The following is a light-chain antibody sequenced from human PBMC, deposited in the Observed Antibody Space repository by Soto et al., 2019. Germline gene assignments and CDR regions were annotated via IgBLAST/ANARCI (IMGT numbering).Light chain of an antibody. CDR3: QQNFNFPRT. J-gene: IGKJ1*01. CDR2: AAT. V-gene: IGKV1-39*01. CDR1: QTIDTY. Sequence: DIQLTQSPSSLSASVGDRVTITCRASQTIDTYVDWYQHKPGTAPKVLIYAATYLQNGVPSRFSGTGSGADFTLTISSLQPEDFATYYCQQNFNFPRTFGQGTKVDIE.